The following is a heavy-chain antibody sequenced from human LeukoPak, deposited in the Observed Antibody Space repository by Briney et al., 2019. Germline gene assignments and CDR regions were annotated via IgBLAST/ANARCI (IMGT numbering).Heavy chain of an antibody. Sequence: GGSLRLSCAASGFTFSSYAMSWVCQAPGKGLEWASAISGSGGSTYYADSVKGRFTISRDNSKNTLYLQMNSLRAEDTAVYYCAKDYVYYGSGTVDYWGQGTLVTVSS. CDR1: GFTFSSYA. V-gene: IGHV3-23*01. CDR2: ISGSGGST. J-gene: IGHJ4*02. D-gene: IGHD3-10*01. CDR3: AKDYVYYGSGTVDY.